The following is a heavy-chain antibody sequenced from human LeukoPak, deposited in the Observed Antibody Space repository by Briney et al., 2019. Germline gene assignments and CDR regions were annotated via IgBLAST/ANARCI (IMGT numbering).Heavy chain of an antibody. V-gene: IGHV5-51*01. D-gene: IGHD2-2*01. CDR2: IYPGDSDT. CDR1: GYSFTSYW. J-gene: IGHJ6*02. Sequence: GESLKISCKGSGYSFTSYWIGWVRQMPGKGLEWMGIIYPGDSDTRYSPSFQGQVTTSADKSISTAYLQWSSLKASDTAMYYCARAERYCSSTSCYHYGMDVWGQGTTVTVS. CDR3: ARAERYCSSTSCYHYGMDV.